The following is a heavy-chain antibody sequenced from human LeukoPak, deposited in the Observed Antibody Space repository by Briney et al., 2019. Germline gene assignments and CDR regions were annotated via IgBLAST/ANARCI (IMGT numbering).Heavy chain of an antibody. V-gene: IGHV3-30*03. D-gene: IGHD3-10*01. CDR2: ISYDGSNK. CDR1: GFTFSSYG. CDR3: ATTRVCGGVLLRPSCLYFED. Sequence: GGSLRLSCAASGFTFSSYGMHWVRQAPGKGLEWVAVISYDGSNKYYADSVKGRFTTSRDNSKNTLYLQMNNLRAEDTAVYYCATTRVCGGVLLRPSCLYFEDWGQGALVTVSS. J-gene: IGHJ4*02.